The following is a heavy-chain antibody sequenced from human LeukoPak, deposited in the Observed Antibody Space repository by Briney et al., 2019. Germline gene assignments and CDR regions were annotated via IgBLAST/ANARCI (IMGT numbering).Heavy chain of an antibody. V-gene: IGHV3-74*01. J-gene: IGHJ4*02. CDR3: ARDKGYSSDC. CDR2: INSDGSRT. Sequence: GGSLRLSCAASGFSIENYWMHWVRQAPGKGLVWVSQINSDGSRTTYADSVKGRFTISRDDAKNTVYLQMDTLGADDTAVYYCARDKGYSSDCWDQGALVTVSS. D-gene: IGHD2-15*01. CDR1: GFSIENYW.